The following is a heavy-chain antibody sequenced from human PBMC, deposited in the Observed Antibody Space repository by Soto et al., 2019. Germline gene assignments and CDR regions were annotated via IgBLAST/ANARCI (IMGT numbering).Heavy chain of an antibody. Sequence: GGSLRLSCAASGFTFSSYAMSWVRQAPGKGLEWVSAISGSGGSTYYADSVKGRFTISRDNSKNTLYLQMNSLRAEETAVYYCAKDLDRRADDSSGYYYHSAEYFQHWGQGTLVTVSS. D-gene: IGHD3-22*01. CDR1: GFTFSSYA. CDR2: ISGSGGST. J-gene: IGHJ1*01. CDR3: AKDLDRRADDSSGYYYHSAEYFQH. V-gene: IGHV3-23*01.